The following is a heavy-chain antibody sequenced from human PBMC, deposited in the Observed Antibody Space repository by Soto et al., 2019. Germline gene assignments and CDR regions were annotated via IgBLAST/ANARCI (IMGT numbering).Heavy chain of an antibody. CDR3: AGTTNNWFDP. CDR1: GGSISSGDYY. D-gene: IGHD3-3*01. Sequence: SETMSLTCTVSGGSISSGDYYWSWIRQPPGKGLEWIGYIYYSGSTYYNPSLKSRVTISVDTSKNQFSLKLSSVTAADTAVYYCAGTTNNWFDPWGQGTLVTVSS. J-gene: IGHJ5*02. V-gene: IGHV4-30-4*01. CDR2: IYYSGST.